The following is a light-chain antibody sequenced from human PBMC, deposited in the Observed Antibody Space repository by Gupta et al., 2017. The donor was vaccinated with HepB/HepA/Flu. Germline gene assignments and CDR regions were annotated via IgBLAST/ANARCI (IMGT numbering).Light chain of an antibody. CDR1: SSNIGKNY. CDR2: DKK. J-gene: IGLJ2*01. CDR3: DTWEISLSGVV. V-gene: IGLV1-51*01. Sequence: QSVLTQPPSVSAAPLQKVTISCSGSSSNIGKNYGSWYQHLPGTAPKLIIYDKKQRPSGIPDRFSGSRSDISATLTITGAQAGDEAEYYCDTWEISLSGVVFGAGTKLTVL.